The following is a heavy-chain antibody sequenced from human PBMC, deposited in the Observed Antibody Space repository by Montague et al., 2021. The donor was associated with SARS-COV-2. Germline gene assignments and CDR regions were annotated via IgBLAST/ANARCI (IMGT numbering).Heavy chain of an antibody. J-gene: IGHJ6*02. Sequence: SETLSLTCTVSGGSISGFYWSWIRQPPGKGLEWIGDIYYSGSTKXNPSLKCRVAVSVDRSKNQVSLKLTSVTAADTAVYYCARLLRSCTNGVCRTYYYYALGVWGQGTTVTVSS. D-gene: IGHD2-8*01. V-gene: IGHV4-59*01. CDR3: ARLLRSCTNGVCRTYYYYALGV. CDR1: GGSISGFY. CDR2: IYYSGST.